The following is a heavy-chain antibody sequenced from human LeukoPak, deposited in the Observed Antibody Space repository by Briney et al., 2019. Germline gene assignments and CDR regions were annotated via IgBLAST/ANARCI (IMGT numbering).Heavy chain of an antibody. CDR1: GFTFSNYA. J-gene: IGHJ4*02. V-gene: IGHV3-23*01. CDR2: ISGSGDGT. CDR3: AKGHAPSGSYADY. D-gene: IGHD1-26*01. Sequence: PGGSLRLSCAASGFTFSNYAMTWVRQAPGKGLEWVSSISGSGDGTYYADAVKGRFTISRDNSKNTLYVQMNSPRAEDTAVYYCAKGHAPSGSYADYWGQGTLVTVSS.